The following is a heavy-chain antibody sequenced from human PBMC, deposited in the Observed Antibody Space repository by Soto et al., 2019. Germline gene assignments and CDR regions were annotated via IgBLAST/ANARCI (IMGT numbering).Heavy chain of an antibody. D-gene: IGHD3-22*01. CDR1: GDSISSYY. J-gene: IGHJ4*02. CDR3: ALRSMAVVPEY. Sequence: QVQLQESGPGLVKPSETLSLTCAVSGDSISSYYCMWIRQPPGKGLESIGYLYYGRSANYNPSLMSRFTLAVDTSTSQCSLTLSSMTAADTAVYYCALRSMAVVPEYWGQGTLVTVSS. V-gene: IGHV4-59*01. CDR2: LYYGRSA.